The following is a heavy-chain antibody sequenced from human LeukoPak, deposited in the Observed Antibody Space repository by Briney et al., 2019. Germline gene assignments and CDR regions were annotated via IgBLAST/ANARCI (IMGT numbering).Heavy chain of an antibody. V-gene: IGHV3-7*04. CDR1: GFTFSSYW. Sequence: GGSLRLSCATSGFTFSSYWMTWVRQAPGKGLEWVANIKEDGSRQHYIDSVKGRFTISRDNAKSSLYLQMNSLRVEDSAVYYCARDGYASGSHDYWGQGTLITVSS. J-gene: IGHJ4*02. CDR3: ARDGYASGSHDY. CDR2: IKEDGSRQ. D-gene: IGHD3-10*01.